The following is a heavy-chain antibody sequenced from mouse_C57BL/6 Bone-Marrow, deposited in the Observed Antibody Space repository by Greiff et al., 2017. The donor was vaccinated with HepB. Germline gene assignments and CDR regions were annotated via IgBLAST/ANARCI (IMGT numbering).Heavy chain of an antibody. V-gene: IGHV1-26*01. D-gene: IGHD1-1*01. CDR2: INPNNGGT. CDR3: ARTGVYYYGSSYGFAY. Sequence: EVKLQQSGPELVKPGASVKISCKASGYTFTDYYMNWVKQSHGKSLEWIGDINPNNGGTSYNQKFKGKATLTVDKSSSTAYMELRSLTSEDSAVYYCARTGVYYYGSSYGFAYWGQGTLVTVSA. J-gene: IGHJ3*01. CDR1: GYTFTDYY.